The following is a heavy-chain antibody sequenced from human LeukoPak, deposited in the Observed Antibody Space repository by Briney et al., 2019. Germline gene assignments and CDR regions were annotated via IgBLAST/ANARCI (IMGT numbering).Heavy chain of an antibody. D-gene: IGHD4-17*01. Sequence: SETLSLTCTVSGDSISSSSYYWGWIRQPPGKGLEWIGSIYYSGSTYYNPSLKSRVTISVDTSKNQFSLKLSSVTAADTAVYYCAREWGGAPDYGDYSDAFDIWGQGTMVTVSS. V-gene: IGHV4-39*07. CDR1: GDSISSSSYY. J-gene: IGHJ3*02. CDR2: IYYSGST. CDR3: AREWGGAPDYGDYSDAFDI.